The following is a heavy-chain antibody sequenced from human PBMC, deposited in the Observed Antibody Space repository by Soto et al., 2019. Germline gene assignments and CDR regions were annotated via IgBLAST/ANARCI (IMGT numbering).Heavy chain of an antibody. J-gene: IGHJ4*02. Sequence: GGSLRLSCAASGFSFSSYAMSWVRQAPGKGLEWVSVMSGSGDITYYADSVKGRFTISRDNSKNMVYMQMNSLRAEDTAVYYCAKDTTSWTYPPLDYWGQGTLVTVSS. D-gene: IGHD1-1*01. CDR1: GFSFSSYA. CDR2: MSGSGDIT. CDR3: AKDTTSWTYPPLDY. V-gene: IGHV3-23*01.